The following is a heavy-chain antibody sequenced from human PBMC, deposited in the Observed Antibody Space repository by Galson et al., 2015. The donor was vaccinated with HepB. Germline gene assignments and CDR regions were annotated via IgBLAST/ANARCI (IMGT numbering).Heavy chain of an antibody. V-gene: IGHV3-74*01. CDR3: ARGRRRHIVVVVAATFDY. D-gene: IGHD2-15*01. CDR2: INSDGSST. CDR1: GFTFSSYW. J-gene: IGHJ4*02. Sequence: SLRLSCAASGFTFSSYWMHWVRQAPGKGLVWVSRINSDGSSTSYADSVKGRFTISRDNAKNTLYLQMNSLRAEDTAVYYCARGRRRHIVVVVAATFDYWGQGTLVTVSS.